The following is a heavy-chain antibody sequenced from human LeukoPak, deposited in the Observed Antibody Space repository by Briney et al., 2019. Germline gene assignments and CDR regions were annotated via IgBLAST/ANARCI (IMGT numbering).Heavy chain of an antibody. CDR3: AREDCSGTSCSEYV. J-gene: IGHJ6*02. D-gene: IGHD2-2*01. Sequence: PSETLSLTCTVSGDSISSYYWSWIRQSPGKGLEWIGYIYYGGSTNYSPSLKSRVTISVDTSKNQFSLKLSSVTAADTAVYYCAREDCSGTSCSEYVWGQGTTVTVSS. CDR1: GDSISSYY. CDR2: IYYGGST. V-gene: IGHV4-59*01.